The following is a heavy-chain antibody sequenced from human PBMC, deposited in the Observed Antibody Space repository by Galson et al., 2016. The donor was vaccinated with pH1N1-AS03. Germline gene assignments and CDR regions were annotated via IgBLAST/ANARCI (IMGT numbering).Heavy chain of an antibody. V-gene: IGHV3-23*01. CDR3: AKRGGLPSEGMTYFDS. Sequence: SLRLSCAASGFTFSIYAMSWVRQAPGKGLEWVSTISGSGTGTYYADSVRGRFTIPRDNSENTLYPQMNSLRAEDTAVYYCAKRGGLPSEGMTYFDSWGQGTLVPVSS. CDR1: GFTFSIYA. CDR2: ISGSGTGT. J-gene: IGHJ4*02. D-gene: IGHD2-2*01.